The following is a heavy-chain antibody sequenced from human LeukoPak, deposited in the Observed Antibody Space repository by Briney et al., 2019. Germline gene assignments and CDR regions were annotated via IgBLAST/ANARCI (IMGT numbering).Heavy chain of an antibody. V-gene: IGHV3-21*01. Sequence: GGSLRLSCAASGFTFSSYSMNWVRQAPGKGLEWVSSISSSSSYIYYADSVKGRFTISRDNAKNSLYLEMNSLRAEDTAVYYCPRIRFMELEDAFDIWGKGTMVTVSS. CDR3: PRIRFMELEDAFDI. J-gene: IGHJ3*02. CDR1: GFTFSSYS. D-gene: IGHD3-3*01. CDR2: ISSSSSYI.